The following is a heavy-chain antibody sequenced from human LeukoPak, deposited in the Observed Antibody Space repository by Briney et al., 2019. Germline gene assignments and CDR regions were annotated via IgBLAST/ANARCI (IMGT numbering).Heavy chain of an antibody. CDR3: VKSYSSGSLLFFFVY. D-gene: IGHD6-19*01. CDR2: ISGSCGST. V-gene: IGHV3-23*01. J-gene: IGHJ4*02. Sequence: TGGSLRLSCAASGFTFSSYAISWVRQAPGKGLEWVSDISGSCGSTYYADSVKGRFTISRDNSKNTLYLQMNSLRAEDTAVYYCVKSYSSGSLLFFFVYWGERTLGTLS. CDR1: GFTFSSYA.